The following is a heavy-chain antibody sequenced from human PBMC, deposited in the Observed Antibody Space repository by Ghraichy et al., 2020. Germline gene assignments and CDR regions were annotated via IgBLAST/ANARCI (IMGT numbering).Heavy chain of an antibody. J-gene: IGHJ5*02. CDR2: ITSAGST. Sequence: GGSLRLSCAASGFTVSSSYMSWVRQAPGKGLECVSAITSAGSTKYADSVKGRFTISRDNSKNTLYIQMNSLRAEDTAVYYCARDTRDQLVSRWFDTWGQGTLVTVSS. D-gene: IGHD1-1*01. CDR3: ARDTRDQLVSRWFDT. CDR1: GFTVSSSY. V-gene: IGHV3-66*01.